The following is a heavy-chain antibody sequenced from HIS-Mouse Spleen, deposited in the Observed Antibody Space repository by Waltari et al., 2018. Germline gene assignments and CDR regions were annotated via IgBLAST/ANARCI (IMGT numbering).Heavy chain of an antibody. D-gene: IGHD6-13*01. CDR2: IYYSGST. V-gene: IGHV4-59*01. CDR1: GGSISSYY. J-gene: IGHJ3*02. CDR3: ARGLWSSSWYGSDAFDI. Sequence: QVQLQESGPGLVKPSETLSLTCTVSGGSISSYYWSWIRQPPGKGLEWIGYIYYSGSTNDNPYLKSRVTISVDTSKNQFSLKLSSVTAADTAVYYCARGLWSSSWYGSDAFDIWGQGTMVTVSS.